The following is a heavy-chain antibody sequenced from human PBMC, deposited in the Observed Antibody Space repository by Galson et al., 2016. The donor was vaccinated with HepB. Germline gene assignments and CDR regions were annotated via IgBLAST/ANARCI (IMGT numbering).Heavy chain of an antibody. CDR2: KHYSGST. CDR1: GGSISSNY. V-gene: IGHV4-59*08. D-gene: IGHD6-13*01. CDR3: ARHRGVFIGAAGTFYFDP. Sequence: ETLSLTCTVSGGSISSNYWSWIRQPPGKGLEWIGYKHYSGSTKYNPSLKSRVTTSVDTSKNQFSLKLSSVTAADTAVYYCARHRGVFIGAAGTFYFDPWGQGTLVTVSS. J-gene: IGHJ5*02.